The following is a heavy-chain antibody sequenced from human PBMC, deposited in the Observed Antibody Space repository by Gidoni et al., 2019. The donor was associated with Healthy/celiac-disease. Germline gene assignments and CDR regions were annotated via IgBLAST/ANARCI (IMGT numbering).Heavy chain of an antibody. V-gene: IGHV3-23*01. D-gene: IGHD6-19*01. Sequence: EVQLLESGGGLVQPGGSLRLSCAASGFTLSSYAMSWVRQAPGKGLEWVSAISGSGGSTYYADSVKGRFTISRDNSKNTLYLQMNSLRAEDTAVYYCAKSGDSSGFLSNSGDTPYYCYYGMDVWGQGTTVTVSS. CDR1: GFTLSSYA. CDR2: ISGSGGST. J-gene: IGHJ6*02. CDR3: AKSGDSSGFLSNSGDTPYYCYYGMDV.